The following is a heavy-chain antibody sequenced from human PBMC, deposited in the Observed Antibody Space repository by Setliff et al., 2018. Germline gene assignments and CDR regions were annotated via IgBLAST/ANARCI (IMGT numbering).Heavy chain of an antibody. D-gene: IGHD3-16*01. CDR1: GGTFSSYA. J-gene: IGHJ4*02. CDR3: ARDRGSRDGYNVDYFDY. CDR2: IIPILDIA. V-gene: IGHV1-69*10. Sequence: SVKVSCKASGGTFSSYAISWVRQAPGQGLEWMGGIIPILDIANYAQKFQGRVTITADESTSTAYMELSSLRSEDTAVYYCARDRGSRDGYNVDYFDYWGQGTLVTVSS.